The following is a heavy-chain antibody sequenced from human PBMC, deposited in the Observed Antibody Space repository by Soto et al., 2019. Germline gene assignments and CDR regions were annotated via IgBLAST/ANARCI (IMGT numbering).Heavy chain of an antibody. CDR2: IYYSGST. Sequence: QVQLQESGPGLVKPSQTLSLTCTVSGGSISSGGYYWTWIRQHPGKGLEWLGYIYYSGSTYYNPSLKSRSTRAVDTSKNQFSLKLSFATAADTAVYYCARSVFPWGQGTLVTVSS. J-gene: IGHJ5*02. CDR3: ARSVFP. CDR1: GGSISSGGYY. V-gene: IGHV4-31*03.